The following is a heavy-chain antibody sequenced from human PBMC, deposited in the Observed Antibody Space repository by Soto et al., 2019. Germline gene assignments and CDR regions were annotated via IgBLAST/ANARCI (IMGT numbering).Heavy chain of an antibody. J-gene: IGHJ6*02. CDR1: GFTFSSYW. Sequence: EVQLVESGGGLVKPGGSLRLSCAASGFTFSSYWMSWVRQAPGKGLEWVANIKQDGSEKYYVDSVKGRFTISRDNAKNSLYLQMNSLRAEDTAVYYCARDHDYSNYYYYGMDVWGQGTTVTVSS. CDR2: IKQDGSEK. V-gene: IGHV3-7*03. D-gene: IGHD4-4*01. CDR3: ARDHDYSNYYYYGMDV.